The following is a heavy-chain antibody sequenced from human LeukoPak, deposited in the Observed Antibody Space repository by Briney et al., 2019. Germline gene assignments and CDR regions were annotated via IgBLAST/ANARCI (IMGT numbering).Heavy chain of an antibody. V-gene: IGHV1-18*01. CDR2: ISAYNGNT. CDR3: ESDTPGIAVAMKY. J-gene: IGHJ4*02. CDR1: GYTFTSYG. D-gene: IGHD6-19*01. Sequence: AASVKVSCKASGYTFTSYGISWVRQAPGQGLEWMGWISAYNGNTNYAQKLQGRVTMTTGTSTSTAYMELRSLRSDDTAVYYCESDTPGIAVAMKYWGQGTLVTVSS.